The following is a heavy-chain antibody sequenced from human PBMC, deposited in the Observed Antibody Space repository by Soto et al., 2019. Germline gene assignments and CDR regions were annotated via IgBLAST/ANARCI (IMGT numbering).Heavy chain of an antibody. CDR3: ARDNNDFWSLYPLAFDY. J-gene: IGHJ4*02. Sequence: ASETLSLTCTVSGGSLTKYYWSWIRQPAGKGLEWIGRVSTSGNVVSKASLRSRLTMSVDTSKNQFSLRLTSVTAADTAAYYCARDNNDFWSLYPLAFDYWGQGALVTVSS. CDR2: VSTSGNV. CDR1: GGSLTKYY. V-gene: IGHV4-4*07. D-gene: IGHD3-3*01.